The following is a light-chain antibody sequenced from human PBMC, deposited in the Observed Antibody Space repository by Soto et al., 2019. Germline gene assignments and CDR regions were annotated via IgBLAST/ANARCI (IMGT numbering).Light chain of an antibody. Sequence: AIQMTQSPSSLSASVGDRVTITCRAIQGIRNDLGWYQQKPGKAPTLLIYAASSLQSGVPSRFSGSGSGTDFTLTISSLQPEDFATYYCLQDYNYPWTFGQGTKVEIK. V-gene: IGKV1-6*01. CDR3: LQDYNYPWT. CDR2: AAS. CDR1: QGIRND. J-gene: IGKJ1*01.